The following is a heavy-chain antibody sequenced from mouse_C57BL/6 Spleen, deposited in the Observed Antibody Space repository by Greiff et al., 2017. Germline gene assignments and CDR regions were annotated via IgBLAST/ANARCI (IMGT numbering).Heavy chain of an antibody. CDR1: GYSITSGYY. CDR2: ISYDGSN. CDR3: ARDYYGSSWFAY. Sequence: EVKVEESGPGLVKPSQSLSLTCSVTGYSITSGYYWNWIRQFPGNKLEWMGYISYDGSNNYNPSLKNRISITRDTSKNQFFLKLNSVTTEDTATYYCARDYYGSSWFAYWGQGTLVTVSA. J-gene: IGHJ3*01. V-gene: IGHV3-6*01. D-gene: IGHD1-1*01.